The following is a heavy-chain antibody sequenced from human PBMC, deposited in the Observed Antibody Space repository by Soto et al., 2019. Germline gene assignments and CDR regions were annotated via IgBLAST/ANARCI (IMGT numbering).Heavy chain of an antibody. CDR1: GYTFTGYY. V-gene: IGHV1-2*02. Sequence: GASVKVSCKASGYTFTGYYMHWVRQAPGQGLEWMGWINPNSGGTNYAQKFQGRVTMTRDTSISTAYMELNYVTPEDTAVYYCARVHCSAGTCLDGLDFWGQGTTVTVSS. CDR3: ARVHCSAGTCLDGLDF. D-gene: IGHD2-15*01. CDR2: INPNSGGT. J-gene: IGHJ6*02.